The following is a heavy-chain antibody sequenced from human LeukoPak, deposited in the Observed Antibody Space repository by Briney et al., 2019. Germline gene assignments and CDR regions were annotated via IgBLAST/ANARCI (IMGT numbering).Heavy chain of an antibody. D-gene: IGHD6-13*01. V-gene: IGHV3-48*03. J-gene: IGHJ3*02. CDR3: ARDPGYSSTGVDAFDI. Sequence: PGGSLRLSCTASGLAFSIYEMDWVRQAPGKGLEWVSYISSSGSYIQYAESVKGRFTISRDNAEKSLFLQMNSLRDEDTAVYYCARDPGYSSTGVDAFDIWGRGTMVTVSS. CDR2: ISSSGSYI. CDR1: GLAFSIYE.